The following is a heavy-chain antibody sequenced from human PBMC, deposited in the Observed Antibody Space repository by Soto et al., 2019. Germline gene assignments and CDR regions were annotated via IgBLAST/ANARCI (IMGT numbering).Heavy chain of an antibody. J-gene: IGHJ6*03. Sequence: GGSLRLSCAASGFTFSSYSMNWVRQAPGKGLEWVSYISSSSSTIYYADSVKGRFTISRDNSKNTLYLQMNSLRAEDTAVYYCARNTAYTLMGECGGDCYGIPMDVWGKGTTVTVSS. D-gene: IGHD2-21*02. CDR1: GFTFSSYS. CDR2: ISSSSSTI. V-gene: IGHV3-48*01. CDR3: ARNTAYTLMGECGGDCYGIPMDV.